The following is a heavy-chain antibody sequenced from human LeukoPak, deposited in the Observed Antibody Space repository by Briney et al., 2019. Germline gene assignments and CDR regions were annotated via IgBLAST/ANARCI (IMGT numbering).Heavy chain of an antibody. D-gene: IGHD3-10*01. J-gene: IGHJ4*02. CDR3: AKGWAPLTGDYDYFDY. V-gene: IGHV3-23*01. CDR2: ISGSGGST. Sequence: GGSLRLSCAASGFTFSSYAMSWVRQAPGKGLEWVSSISGSGGSTYYADSVKGLFTISRDNSKNTLYLQMNSLRAEDTAVYYCAKGWAPLTGDYDYFDYWGQGTLVTVSS. CDR1: GFTFSSYA.